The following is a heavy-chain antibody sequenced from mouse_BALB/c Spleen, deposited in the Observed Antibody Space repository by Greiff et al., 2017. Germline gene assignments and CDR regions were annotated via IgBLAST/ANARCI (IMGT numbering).Heavy chain of an antibody. CDR2: ISYDGSN. V-gene: IGHV3-6*02. CDR3: ARGGLTTATDY. CDR1: GYSITSGYY. Sequence: EVQVVESGPGLVKPSQSLSLTCSVTGYSITSGYYWNWIRQFPGNKLEWMGYISYDGSNNYNPSLKNRISITRDTSKNQFFLKLNSVTTEDTATYYCARGGLTTATDYWGQGTTLTVSS. J-gene: IGHJ2*01. D-gene: IGHD1-2*01.